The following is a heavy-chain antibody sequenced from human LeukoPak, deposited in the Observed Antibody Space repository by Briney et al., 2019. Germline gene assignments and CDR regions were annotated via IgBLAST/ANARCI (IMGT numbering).Heavy chain of an antibody. J-gene: IGHJ4*02. CDR2: INHSGST. V-gene: IGHV4-34*01. CDR1: GGSISNYY. Sequence: SETLSLTCTVSGGSISNYYWSWIRQPPGKGLEWIGEINHSGSTNYNPSLKSRVTISVDTSKNQFSLKLSSVTAADTAVYYCARRTVTTDYFDYWGQGTLVTVSS. D-gene: IGHD4-17*01. CDR3: ARRTVTTDYFDY.